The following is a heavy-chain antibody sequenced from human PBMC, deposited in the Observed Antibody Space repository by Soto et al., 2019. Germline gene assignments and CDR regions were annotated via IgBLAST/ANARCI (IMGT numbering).Heavy chain of an antibody. V-gene: IGHV3-23*01. CDR2: ITATGDRT. D-gene: IGHD3-22*01. Sequence: AGGSLRLSCADSGFRFSSYSMSWVRQTPGKGLEWVAAITATGDRTYYADSVTGRFTISRDNSKKTHYLQMTSLRAEDTAMYYCATMTGYFEYWGQGTPVTVSS. J-gene: IGHJ4*02. CDR3: ATMTGYFEY. CDR1: GFRFSSYS.